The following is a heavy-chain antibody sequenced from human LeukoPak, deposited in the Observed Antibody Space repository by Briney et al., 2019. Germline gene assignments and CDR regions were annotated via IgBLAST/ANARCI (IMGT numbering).Heavy chain of an antibody. D-gene: IGHD3-9*01. CDR1: GFTFSSYA. J-gene: IGHJ4*02. Sequence: GGSLRLSCAASGFTFSSYAMGWVRQAPGKGLEWVSAISGSGGSTYYADSVKGRFTISRDNSKNTLYLQMNSPRAEDTAVYYCATQNFDWLLDRFDYWGQGTLVTVSS. CDR2: ISGSGGST. CDR3: ATQNFDWLLDRFDY. V-gene: IGHV3-23*01.